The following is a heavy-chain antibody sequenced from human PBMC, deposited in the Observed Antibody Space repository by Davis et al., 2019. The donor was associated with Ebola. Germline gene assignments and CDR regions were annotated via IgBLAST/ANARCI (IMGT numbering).Heavy chain of an antibody. D-gene: IGHD3-3*01. J-gene: IGHJ6*04. CDR2: INHSGST. V-gene: IGHV4-34*01. CDR1: GGSFSGYY. CDR3: ARGSTIFGVVILLDYYYYGMDV. Sequence: SETLSLTCAVYGGSFSGYYWSCIRQPPGKGLEWIGEINHSGSTNYNPSLKSRVTISVDTSKNQFSLKLSSVTAADTAVYYCARGSTIFGVVILLDYYYYGMDVWGKGTTVTVSS.